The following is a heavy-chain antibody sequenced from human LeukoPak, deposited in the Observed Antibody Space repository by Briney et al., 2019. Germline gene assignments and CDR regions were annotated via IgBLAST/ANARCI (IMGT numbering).Heavy chain of an antibody. Sequence: GGSLRLSCAASGFTFSSYATHWVRQAPGKGLEWVAVISYDGSNKYYADSVKGRFTISRDNSKNTLYLQMNSLRAEDTAVYYCARDSSPYYYGSGSHDYWGQGTLVTVSS. D-gene: IGHD3-10*01. CDR3: ARDSSPYYYGSGSHDY. CDR2: ISYDGSNK. J-gene: IGHJ4*02. CDR1: GFTFSSYA. V-gene: IGHV3-30*04.